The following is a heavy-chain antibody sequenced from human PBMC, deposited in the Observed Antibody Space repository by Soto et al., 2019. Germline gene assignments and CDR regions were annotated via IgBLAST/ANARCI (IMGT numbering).Heavy chain of an antibody. V-gene: IGHV4-30-4*01. Sequence: QVQLQESGPGLVKPSQTLSLTCTVSGGSISSGYYYWSWIRQPPGKGLEWNGYIYYSGSTYYNPSLKARVTVSVVTSKTQFSLKLNAVTAADSAVYYCARRGADGRGMGDFQHLGQGTLVTVSS. CDR2: IYYSGST. D-gene: IGHD3-22*01. CDR1: GGSISSGYYY. CDR3: ARRGADGRGMGDFQH. J-gene: IGHJ1*01.